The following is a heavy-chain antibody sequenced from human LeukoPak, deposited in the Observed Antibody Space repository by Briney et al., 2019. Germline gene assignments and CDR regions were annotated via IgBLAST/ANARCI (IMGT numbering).Heavy chain of an antibody. CDR1: GGSISSGGYS. V-gene: IGHV4-30-2*01. D-gene: IGHD6-13*01. J-gene: IGHJ1*01. Sequence: PSQTLSLTCAVSGGSISSGGYSWSWIRQPPGKGLEWIGYIYHSGSTYYNPSLKSRVTIAVDTSKSQFSLKLSSVTAADTAVYYCARAVAGAGTVDFHHWGQGTLVTVSS. CDR2: IYHSGST. CDR3: ARAVAGAGTVDFHH.